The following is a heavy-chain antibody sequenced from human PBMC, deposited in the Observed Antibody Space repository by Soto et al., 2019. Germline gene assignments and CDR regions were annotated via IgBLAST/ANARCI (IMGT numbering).Heavy chain of an antibody. V-gene: IGHV1-69*12. D-gene: IGHD6-19*01. Sequence: VQLVQSGAEVKKPGSSVKVSCKVSGGTLSSYSISWVRQAPGQGLEWMGGIIPVFGTSNHAQKFQGRVTFTADESVNTVYMELGSLRGEDTAVYYCAKDVEPSGWYHVFDYWGQGTLVTVSS. J-gene: IGHJ4*02. CDR1: GGTLSSYS. CDR3: AKDVEPSGWYHVFDY. CDR2: IIPVFGTS.